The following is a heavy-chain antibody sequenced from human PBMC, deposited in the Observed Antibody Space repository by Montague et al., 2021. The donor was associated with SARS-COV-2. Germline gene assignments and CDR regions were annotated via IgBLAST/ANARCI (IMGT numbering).Heavy chain of an antibody. CDR3: ARGGYYDNTGYYSDYYYNMDV. V-gene: IGHV4-59*01. Sequence: SETLSLTRTVAGGSIDSFYCSWIRRPPGKGLEWIGCIFHSGRTYYNPSLKSRVSMSVDTSKNQVSLRLSSLTAADTAVYYCARGGYYDNTGYYSDYYYNMDVWGQGTTVTVSS. J-gene: IGHJ6*02. CDR1: GGSIDSFY. CDR2: IFHSGRT. D-gene: IGHD3-22*01.